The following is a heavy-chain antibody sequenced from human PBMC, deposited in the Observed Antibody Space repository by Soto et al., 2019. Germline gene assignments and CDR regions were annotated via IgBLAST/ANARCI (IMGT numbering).Heavy chain of an antibody. Sequence: QVQLQESGPGLVKPSETLSLTCTVSGDSVSSGSFYWNWIRQPPGKGLEWIGCIYYSGSTNYNPSLMSRVTMSVDTSKNQFSLKLSSVTAADTAVYYCARDSGIHGGSGVRVRWFDPWGQGIQVTVSS. D-gene: IGHD2-15*01. CDR2: IYYSGST. CDR3: ARDSGIHGGSGVRVRWFDP. J-gene: IGHJ5*02. CDR1: GDSVSSGSFY. V-gene: IGHV4-61*01.